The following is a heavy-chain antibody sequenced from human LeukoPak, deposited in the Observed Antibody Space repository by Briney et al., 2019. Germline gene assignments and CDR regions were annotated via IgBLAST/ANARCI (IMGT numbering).Heavy chain of an antibody. CDR1: GYSFTSYW. D-gene: IGHD1-26*01. J-gene: IGHJ3*02. CDR2: IYPGDSDT. Sequence: GESLKISCKGSGYSFTSYWIGWVRQMPGKGLEWMGIIYPGDSDTRYSPSFQGQVTISADKSISTAYLQWSGLKASDTAMYYCARGLIVGATKDAFDIWGQGTMVTVSS. V-gene: IGHV5-51*01. CDR3: ARGLIVGATKDAFDI.